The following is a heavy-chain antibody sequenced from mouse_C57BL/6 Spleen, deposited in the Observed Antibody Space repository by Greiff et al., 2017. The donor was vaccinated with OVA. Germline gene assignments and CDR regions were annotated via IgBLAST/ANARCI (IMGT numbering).Heavy chain of an antibody. CDR2: IWSGGST. CDR1: GFSLTSYG. D-gene: IGHD2-4*01. V-gene: IGHV2-2*01. J-gene: IGHJ3*01. Sequence: VMLVESGPGLVQPSQSLSITCTVSGFSLTSYGVHWVRQSPGKGLEWLGVIWSGGSTDYNEAFISRLSISKDNSKSQVFFKMNSLQADDTAIYYCARNTMITTGWFAYWGQGTLVTVSA. CDR3: ARNTMITTGWFAY.